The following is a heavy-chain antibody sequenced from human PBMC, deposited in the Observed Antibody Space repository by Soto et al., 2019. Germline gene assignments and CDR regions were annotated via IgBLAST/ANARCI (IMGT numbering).Heavy chain of an antibody. V-gene: IGHV3-23*01. Sequence: EVQLLESGGGLVQPGGSLRLSCAASGFTFSMSAMTWVRQAPGKGLEWVSTIGLNGSTIYYADSVKGRFTVSRDNTKNTLVLQMSSLRPEDTPVFSCATVQSVLSSFAYWGRGTLVTVSS. CDR2: IGLNGSTI. CDR3: ATVQSVLSSFAY. CDR1: GFTFSMSA. D-gene: IGHD3-10*01. J-gene: IGHJ4*02.